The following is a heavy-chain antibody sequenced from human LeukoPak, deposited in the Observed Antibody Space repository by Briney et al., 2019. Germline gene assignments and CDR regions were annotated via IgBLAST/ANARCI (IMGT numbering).Heavy chain of an antibody. CDR2: INQDGSEK. Sequence: GGSLRLSCAASGFTFSIYWMTWVRQAPGKGLEWVANINQDGSEKYYVDSVKGRFTISRDNAKSSLYLQMNSLRAEDTAVYYCARGQGYCSSTSCYRRPAFDIWGQGTMVTVSS. CDR1: GFTFSIYW. J-gene: IGHJ3*02. V-gene: IGHV3-7*01. CDR3: ARGQGYCSSTSCYRRPAFDI. D-gene: IGHD2-2*01.